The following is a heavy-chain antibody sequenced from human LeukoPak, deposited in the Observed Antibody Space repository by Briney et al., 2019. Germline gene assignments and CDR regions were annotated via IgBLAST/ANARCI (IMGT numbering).Heavy chain of an antibody. D-gene: IGHD3-3*01. Sequence: SETLSLTCAVYGGSFSGYYWSWIRQPPGKGLEWIGEINHSGSTNYNPSLKSRVTISVDTSKNQFSLKLSSLTAADTAVYYCAGGLTIFGVVIEYYFDYWGQGTLVTVSS. J-gene: IGHJ4*02. CDR2: INHSGST. CDR3: AGGLTIFGVVIEYYFDY. CDR1: GGSFSGYY. V-gene: IGHV4-34*01.